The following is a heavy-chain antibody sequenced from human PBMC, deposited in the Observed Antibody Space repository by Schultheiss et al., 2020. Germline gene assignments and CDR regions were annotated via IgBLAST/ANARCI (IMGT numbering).Heavy chain of an antibody. J-gene: IGHJ4*02. CDR2: ILYDGSNK. Sequence: GESLKISCAASGFNFRSYTMNWIRQAPGRGLEWVAVILYDGSNKYYADSVKGRFTISRDNSKNTLYLQMNSLRAEDTAVYYCAKLGGGSPFDYWGQGTLVTVSS. D-gene: IGHD1-26*01. CDR1: GFNFRSYT. V-gene: IGHV3-30*18. CDR3: AKLGGGSPFDY.